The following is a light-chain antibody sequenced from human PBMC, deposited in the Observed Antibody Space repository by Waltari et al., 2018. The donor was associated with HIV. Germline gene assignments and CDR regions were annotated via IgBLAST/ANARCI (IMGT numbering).Light chain of an antibody. CDR3: AGWDDSLSGWV. CDR1: SSNIGSNY. CDR2: RNN. V-gene: IGLV1-47*01. Sequence: QSVLTQPPSASGTPGQRVTISCSGSSSNIGSNYVYWYQQLPGTAPKLLIYRNNQRPSGVPARFSGSNSGTSASLAISGLRSEDEADYYCAGWDDSLSGWVFGGGTKLTVL. J-gene: IGLJ3*02.